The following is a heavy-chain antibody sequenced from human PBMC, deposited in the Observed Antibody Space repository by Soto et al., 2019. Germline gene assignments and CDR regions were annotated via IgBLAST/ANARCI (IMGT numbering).Heavy chain of an antibody. CDR3: ARDVGKNY. D-gene: IGHD3-10*01. CDR1: GGASSRGGYS. Sequence: SETLSLTCAVAGGASSRGGYSWSWIRQPPGKGLEWIGYIYHSGSTYYNPSLKSRVTISVDRSKNQFSLKLSSVTAADTALYLCARDVGKNYWGQGTRVTVSS. CDR2: IYHSGST. V-gene: IGHV4-30-2*01. J-gene: IGHJ4*02.